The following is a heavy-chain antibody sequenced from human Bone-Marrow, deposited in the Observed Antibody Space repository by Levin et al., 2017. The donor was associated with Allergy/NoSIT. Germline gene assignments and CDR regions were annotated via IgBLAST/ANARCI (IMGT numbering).Heavy chain of an antibody. CDR2: INPRTGGT. CDR3: ARTLPTLYGRDGFDS. D-gene: IGHD3-10*01. Sequence: GASVKVSCNASGYSFSDYFVHWVRQAPGQGLEWLGRINPRTGGTKFRQKFQGRVTLSRDTSISTVYMEMSRLKSDDTAVYYCARTLPTLYGRDGFDSWGQGTMVTVSS. CDR1: GYSFSDYF. J-gene: IGHJ3*02. V-gene: IGHV1-2*06.